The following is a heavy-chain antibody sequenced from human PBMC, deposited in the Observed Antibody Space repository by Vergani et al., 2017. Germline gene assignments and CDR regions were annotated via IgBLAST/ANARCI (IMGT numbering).Heavy chain of an antibody. CDR2: IIPIFGTA. Sequence: QVQLVQSGAEVKKPGSSVKVSCKASGGTFSSYAISWVRQAPGQGLEWMGGIIPIFGTANYAQKFQGRVTITADESTSTAYMELSSRRSEDTAVYYCASLPAYDFWSGYHQDYWGQGTLVTVSS. D-gene: IGHD3-3*01. V-gene: IGHV1-69*01. CDR3: ASLPAYDFWSGYHQDY. J-gene: IGHJ4*02. CDR1: GGTFSSYA.